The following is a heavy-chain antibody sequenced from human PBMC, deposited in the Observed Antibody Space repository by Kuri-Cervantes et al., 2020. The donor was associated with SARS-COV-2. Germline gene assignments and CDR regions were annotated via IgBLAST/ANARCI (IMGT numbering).Heavy chain of an antibody. Sequence: GGSLRLSCAASGFTFSIYSMNWVRQAPGKGLEWVSAISGSGGSTYYADSVKGRFTISRDNSKNTLYLQMNSLRAEDTAVYYCAKKYGDLVPSHTDYFDYWGQGTLVTVSS. V-gene: IGHV3-23*01. D-gene: IGHD4-17*01. CDR1: GFTFSIYS. J-gene: IGHJ4*02. CDR2: ISGSGGST. CDR3: AKKYGDLVPSHTDYFDY.